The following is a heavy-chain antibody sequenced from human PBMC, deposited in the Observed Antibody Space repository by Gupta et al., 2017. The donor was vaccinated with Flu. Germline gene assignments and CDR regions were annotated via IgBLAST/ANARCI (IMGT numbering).Heavy chain of an antibody. J-gene: IGHJ4*02. D-gene: IGHD6-19*01. CDR1: GFTFSSYA. V-gene: IGHV3-23*01. CDR2: ISGSGGST. CDR3: AKVTIAVAGTPHHYDY. Sequence: EVQLLESGGGLVQPGGSLRLSCAASGFTFSSYAMSWVRQAPGKGLEWVSAISGSGGSTYYADSVKGRFTISRDNSKNTLYLQMNSLRAEDTAVYYCAKVTIAVAGTPHHYDYWGQGTLVTVSS.